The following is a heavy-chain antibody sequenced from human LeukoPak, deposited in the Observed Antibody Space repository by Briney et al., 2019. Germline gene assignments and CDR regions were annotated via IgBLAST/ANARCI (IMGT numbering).Heavy chain of an antibody. CDR3: ASPRGVINADAFEI. CDR1: GGSISSGSYF. V-gene: IGHV4-39*01. CDR2: IYYSGST. D-gene: IGHD3-10*01. J-gene: IGHJ3*02. Sequence: SETLSLTCTVSGGSISSGSYFWGWIRQPPGKGLEWIGSIYYSGSTYYNPSLKSRVTISVDTSKNPFSLKLSSVTAADTAVYYCASPRGVINADAFEIWGQGTMVTVSS.